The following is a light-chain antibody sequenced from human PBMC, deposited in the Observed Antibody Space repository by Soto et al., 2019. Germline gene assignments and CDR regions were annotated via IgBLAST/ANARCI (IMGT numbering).Light chain of an antibody. CDR3: SSYTITSTVV. CDR1: SSDVGAYNY. V-gene: IGLV2-14*01. J-gene: IGLJ2*01. Sequence: QSALTQPASVSGSPGQSITISCTGTSSDVGAYNYVSWYQQHPGKAPKLMMYDVSNRPSGVSNRFSGSKSGNTASLTISGLHAEDEADYYCSSYTITSTVVFGGGTKLTVL. CDR2: DVS.